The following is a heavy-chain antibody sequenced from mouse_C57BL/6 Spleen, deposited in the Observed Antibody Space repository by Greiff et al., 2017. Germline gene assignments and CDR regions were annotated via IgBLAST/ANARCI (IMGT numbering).Heavy chain of an antibody. CDR1: GYTFTDYY. CDR3: ARFRDSNYVGFAY. Sequence: VQLQQSGPELVKPGASVKISCKASGYTFTDYYMNWVKQSHGKSLEWIGDINPNNGGTSYNQKFKGKATLTVDKSSRTAYMELRSLTSEDSAVYYCARFRDSNYVGFAYWGQGTLVTVSA. J-gene: IGHJ3*01. CDR2: INPNNGGT. D-gene: IGHD2-5*01. V-gene: IGHV1-26*01.